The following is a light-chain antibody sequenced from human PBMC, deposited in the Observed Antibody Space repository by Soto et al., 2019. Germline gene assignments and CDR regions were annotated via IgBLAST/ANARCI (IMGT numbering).Light chain of an antibody. V-gene: IGKV1-39*01. CDR1: QSVSTN. CDR2: AAS. Sequence: DIPMTQSPSSLSASVGDRVTITCRASQSVSTNLDWYQQKPGKAPNLLIFAASSLQSGVPSRFSGSGSGTDFTLTISSLQPEDFATYYCQQSDSTPWTFGQGTKVEIK. J-gene: IGKJ1*01. CDR3: QQSDSTPWT.